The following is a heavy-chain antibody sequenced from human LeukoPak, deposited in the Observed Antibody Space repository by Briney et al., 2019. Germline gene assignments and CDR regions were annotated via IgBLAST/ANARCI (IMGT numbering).Heavy chain of an antibody. CDR3: ARHSRIAVAGTGEFDY. Sequence: SETLSLTCTVSGGSIISSSYYWGWIRQPPGKGLEWIGSIYYSGSTYYNPSLKSRVTISVDTSKNQFSLKLSSVTAADTAVYYCARHSRIAVAGTGEFDYWGQGTLVTVSS. CDR2: IYYSGST. J-gene: IGHJ4*02. CDR1: GGSIISSSYY. D-gene: IGHD6-19*01. V-gene: IGHV4-39*01.